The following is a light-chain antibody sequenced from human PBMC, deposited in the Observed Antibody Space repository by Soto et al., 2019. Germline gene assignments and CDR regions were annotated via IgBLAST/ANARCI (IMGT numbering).Light chain of an antibody. CDR3: QQYSSSSWT. CDR1: QSVSSSY. V-gene: IGKV3-20*01. Sequence: EIVLTQSPGTLSLSPGERATLSCRASQSVSSSYLAWYQQKPGQAPRLLIYGTSNRATAIPDRFSGSGSGTDFTLTISRLEPEDFAVYYCQQYSSSSWTFGQGTKVDIK. CDR2: GTS. J-gene: IGKJ1*01.